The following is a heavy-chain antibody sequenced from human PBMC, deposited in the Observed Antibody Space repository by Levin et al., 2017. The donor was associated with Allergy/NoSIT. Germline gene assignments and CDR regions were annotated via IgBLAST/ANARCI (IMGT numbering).Heavy chain of an antibody. V-gene: IGHV4-39*01. D-gene: IGHD6-13*01. CDR3: RTFLHPSIAAAGKGHGGAFDI. CDR2: IYYSGST. Sequence: SETLSLTCTVSGGSISSSSYYWGWIRQPPGKGLEWIGSIYYSGSTYYNPSLKSRVTISVDTSKNQFSLKLSSVTAADTAVYYCRTFLHPSIAAAGKGHGGAFDIWGQGTMVTVSS. J-gene: IGHJ3*02. CDR1: GGSISSSSYY.